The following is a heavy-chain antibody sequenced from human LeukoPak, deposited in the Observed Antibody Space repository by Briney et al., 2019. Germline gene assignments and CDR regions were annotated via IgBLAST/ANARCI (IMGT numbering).Heavy chain of an antibody. CDR1: GYIFTGYY. D-gene: IGHD3-9*01. J-gene: IGHJ6*03. CDR3: ARDLEGYDILTGYYNYYYYYMDV. Sequence: GASVKVSCKASGYIFTGYYMHWVRQAPGQGLEWMGWINPNSGDTNYAQKFQGRVTMTRDTSISTAYMELSRLRSDDTAVYYCARDLEGYDILTGYYNYYYYYMDVWGKGTTVTISS. V-gene: IGHV1-2*02. CDR2: INPNSGDT.